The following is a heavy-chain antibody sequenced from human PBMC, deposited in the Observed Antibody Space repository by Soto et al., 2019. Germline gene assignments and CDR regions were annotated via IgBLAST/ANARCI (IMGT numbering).Heavy chain of an antibody. CDR1: GGSISSSNW. D-gene: IGHD4-17*01. CDR2: IYHSGST. Sequence: TSETLSLTCAVSGGSISSSNWWSWVRQPPGKGLEWIGEIYHSGSTNYNPSLKSRVTISVDKSKNQFSLKLSSVTAADTAVYYCARDARGMTTGLYGMDVWGQGTTVTVSS. V-gene: IGHV4-4*02. CDR3: ARDARGMTTGLYGMDV. J-gene: IGHJ6*02.